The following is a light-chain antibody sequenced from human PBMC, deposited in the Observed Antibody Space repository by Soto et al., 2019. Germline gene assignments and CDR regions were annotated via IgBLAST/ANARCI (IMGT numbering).Light chain of an antibody. J-gene: IGLJ1*01. CDR2: DAT. CDR1: SSDVGRYNY. V-gene: IGLV2-11*01. CDR3: CSYAGGYIFV. Sequence: QSALTQPRSVSGSPGQSVTISCTGTSSDVGRYNYVSWYQQHPGKAPKLIIYDATKRPSGVPDRFSGPKSGNTASLTISGLQAEDEVDYYCCSYAGGYIFVFGTGTKVTVL.